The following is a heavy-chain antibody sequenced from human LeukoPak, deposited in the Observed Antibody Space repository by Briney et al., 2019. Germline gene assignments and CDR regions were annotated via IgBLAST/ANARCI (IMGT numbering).Heavy chain of an antibody. CDR2: ISGSGGST. CDR1: GFTFSSYA. D-gene: IGHD5-18*01. J-gene: IGHJ4*02. V-gene: IGHV3-23*01. CDR3: AKGDLRQLWYLLNY. Sequence: GGSLRLSCAASGFTFSSYAMSWVRQAPGKGLEWVSAISGSGGSTYYADSVEGRFTISRDNSKNTLYLQMNSLRAEDTAVYYCAKGDLRQLWYLLNYWGQGTLVTVSS.